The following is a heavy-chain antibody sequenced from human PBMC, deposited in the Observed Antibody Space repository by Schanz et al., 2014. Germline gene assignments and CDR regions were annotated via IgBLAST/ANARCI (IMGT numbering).Heavy chain of an antibody. CDR3: AKSLESCPGGRCSRGYFDY. CDR2: ISDSGDTA. CDR1: TFTFSSDW. D-gene: IGHD2-8*02. J-gene: IGHJ4*02. V-gene: IGHV3-23*04. Sequence: EVQLVESGGGLVQPGGSLRLPCAASTFTFSSDWMSWVRQAPGKGLEWVSLISDSGDTAYYADSVKGRFTISRDNSKNTLYLQMSSLRAEDTAVYYCAKSLESCPGGRCSRGYFDYWGQGTLVTVSS.